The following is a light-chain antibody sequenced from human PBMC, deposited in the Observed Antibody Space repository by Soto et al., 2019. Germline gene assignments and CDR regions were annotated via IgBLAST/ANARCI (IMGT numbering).Light chain of an antibody. CDR1: SSDVGSYNL. CDR2: DAT. Sequence: QSALTQPASVSGSPGQSITISCTGTSSDVGSYNLVSWYQQRPGKAPKLMIYDATKRPSGVSNRFSGSKSGNTVSLTISWLQAEDEADYYCCSYAAGSTPVVFGGGTKLTVL. J-gene: IGLJ2*01. CDR3: CSYAAGSTPVV. V-gene: IGLV2-23*01.